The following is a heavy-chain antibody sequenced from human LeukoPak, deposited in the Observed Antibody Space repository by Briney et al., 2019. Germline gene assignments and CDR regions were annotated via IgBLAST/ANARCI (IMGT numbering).Heavy chain of an antibody. CDR3: ARGEVGATAHFDY. D-gene: IGHD1-26*01. J-gene: IGHJ4*02. V-gene: IGHV1-2*06. Sequence: ASVKVSCKASGYTFTGYYTHWVRQAPGQGLEWMGRINPNSGGTNSAQKFYGRVTMTRDTSISTAYMELSRLTSDDTAVYYCARGEVGATAHFDYWGQGTLVTVSS. CDR2: INPNSGGT. CDR1: GYTFTGYY.